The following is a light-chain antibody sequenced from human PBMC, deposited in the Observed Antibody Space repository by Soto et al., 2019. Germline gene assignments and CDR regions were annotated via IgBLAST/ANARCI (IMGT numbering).Light chain of an antibody. V-gene: IGLV2-14*03. CDR3: CSYAGSSFV. CDR1: SSDVGGFNY. CDR2: DVT. J-gene: IGLJ2*01. Sequence: QSALTQPASVSGSPGQSITISCTGTSSDVGGFNYVSWYQQHPGKAPKLMIYDVTNRPSGVSYRFSGSKSGNTASLTISGLQAEDEADYYCCSYAGSSFVFGGGTKLTVL.